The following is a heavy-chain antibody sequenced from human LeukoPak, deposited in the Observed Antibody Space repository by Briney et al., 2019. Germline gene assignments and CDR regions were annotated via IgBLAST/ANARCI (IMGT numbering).Heavy chain of an antibody. CDR2: ISAYNGNT. CDR3: AIIPSSGWYKFYYYGMDV. J-gene: IGHJ6*02. V-gene: IGHV1-18*01. D-gene: IGHD6-19*01. Sequence: ASVKVSCKASGYTFTSYGISWVRQAPGQGLECMGWISAYNGNTNYAQKLQGRVTMPTDTSTSTAYMELRSLRSDDTAVYYCAIIPSSGWYKFYYYGMDVWGQGTTVTVSS. CDR1: GYTFTSYG.